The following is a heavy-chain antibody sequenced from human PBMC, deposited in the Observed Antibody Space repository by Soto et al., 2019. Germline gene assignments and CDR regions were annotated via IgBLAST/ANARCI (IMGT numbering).Heavy chain of an antibody. CDR3: AREGYYSGSGTYAAPRYYGMDV. CDR2: ISDYNGNT. J-gene: IGHJ6*02. V-gene: IGHV1-18*01. Sequence: QVQLVQSGVEVKKAGASVKVSCKASGYTFSSYGISWARQAPGQGLEWMGWISDYNGNTHYAQKFQGRLIMTTDTYTRAAYMELRGLGSDGRAVYFCAREGYYSGSGTYAAPRYYGMDVWGQGTTVTVSS. CDR1: GYTFSSYG. D-gene: IGHD3-10*01.